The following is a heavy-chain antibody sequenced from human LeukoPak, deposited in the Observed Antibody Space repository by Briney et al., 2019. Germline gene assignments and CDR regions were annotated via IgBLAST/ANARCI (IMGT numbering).Heavy chain of an antibody. V-gene: IGHV3-21*01. J-gene: IGHJ6*03. D-gene: IGHD1-26*01. CDR1: GFTFSSYS. CDR3: ARAPGADLYYYYYMDV. CDR2: ISSSSSYI. Sequence: GSLRLSCAASGFTFSSYSMNWVRQAPGKGLEWVSSISSSSSYIYYADSVKGRFTISRDNAKNSLYLQMNSLRAEDTAVYYCARAPGADLYYYYYMDVWGKGTTVTVSS.